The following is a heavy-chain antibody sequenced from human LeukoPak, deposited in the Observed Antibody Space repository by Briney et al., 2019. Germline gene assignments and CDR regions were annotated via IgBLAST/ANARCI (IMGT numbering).Heavy chain of an antibody. V-gene: IGHV3-48*04. D-gene: IGHD3-10*01. CDR1: GFTFSSYW. J-gene: IGHJ4*02. Sequence: PGGSLRLSCAASGFTFSSYWMSWVRQAPGKGLEWVSYISSSGSTIYYADSVKGRFTISRDNAKNSLYLQMNSLRAEDTAVYYCARGRSSGSYFSFGYWGQGTLVSVSS. CDR3: ARGRSSGSYFSFGY. CDR2: ISSSGSTI.